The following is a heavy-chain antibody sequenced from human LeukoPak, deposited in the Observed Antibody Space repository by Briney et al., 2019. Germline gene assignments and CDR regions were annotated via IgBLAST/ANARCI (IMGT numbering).Heavy chain of an antibody. CDR2: VTRNSTYI. CDR3: ARRAGDYSHPYDY. J-gene: IGHJ4*02. Sequence: GSLRLSCAASGFTFSSYSMNWVRQAPGKGLEWVSSVTRNSTYIYYADSLKGRFTISRDNAKNSLYLQMNSLRAEDTAVYYCARRAGDYSHPYDYWGQGTLVTVSS. CDR1: GFTFSSYS. D-gene: IGHD3-22*01. V-gene: IGHV3-21*04.